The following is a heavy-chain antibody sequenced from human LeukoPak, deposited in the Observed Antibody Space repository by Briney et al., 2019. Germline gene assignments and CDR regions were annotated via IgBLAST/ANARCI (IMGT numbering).Heavy chain of an antibody. V-gene: IGHV4-39*07. Sequence: PSETLSLTCTVSGGSISSSSYYWGWIRQPPGKGLEWIGSIYYSGSTYYNPSLKSRVTISVDTSKNQFSLKLSSVTAADTAVYYCARGRDTYYYGSGSYPFDYWGQGTLVTVSS. CDR2: IYYSGST. CDR1: GGSISSSSYY. D-gene: IGHD3-10*01. CDR3: ARGRDTYYYGSGSYPFDY. J-gene: IGHJ4*02.